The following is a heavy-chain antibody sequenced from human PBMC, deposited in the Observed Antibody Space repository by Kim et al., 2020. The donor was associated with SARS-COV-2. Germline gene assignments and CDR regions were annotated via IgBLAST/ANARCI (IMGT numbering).Heavy chain of an antibody. CDR1: GFTFSSYW. Sequence: GGSLRLSCAASGFTFSSYWMSWVRQAPGKGLEWVANIKQDGSEKYYVDSVKGRFTISRDNAKNSLYLQMNSLRAEDTAVYYCARDHHDEGDGFDYWGQGTLVTVSS. D-gene: IGHD1-26*01. J-gene: IGHJ4*02. CDR3: ARDHHDEGDGFDY. CDR2: IKQDGSEK. V-gene: IGHV3-7*05.